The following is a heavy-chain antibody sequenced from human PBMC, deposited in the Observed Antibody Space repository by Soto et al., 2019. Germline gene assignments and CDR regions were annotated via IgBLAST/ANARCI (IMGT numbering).Heavy chain of an antibody. CDR3: AAPRDEYGSGVSWFTYGMDI. J-gene: IGHJ6*02. Sequence: LRLSCVASGFTFSDFAMTWVRHVPGRGLEWVASLDGAGGSTYYAESVRGRFSISRDNSQNTLFLQMKRLTVDDTAIYYCAAPRDEYGSGVSWFTYGMDIWGQGTTVTVSS. CDR1: GFTFSDFA. D-gene: IGHD3-10*01. CDR2: LDGAGGST. V-gene: IGHV3-23*01.